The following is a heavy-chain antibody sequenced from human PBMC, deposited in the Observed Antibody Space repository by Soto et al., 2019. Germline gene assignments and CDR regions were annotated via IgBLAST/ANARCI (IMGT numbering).Heavy chain of an antibody. V-gene: IGHV3-53*01. D-gene: IGHD3-10*01. J-gene: IGHJ4*02. CDR2: IYSGGYT. CDR3: APPAGGGGY. Sequence: EVQLVESGGGLIQPGGSLRLSCAVSGFTVSNNYMSWVRQAPGKGLEGVSVIYSGGYTAYGDSVKGRFTISRDNSKHTLFLQINSLSAHPPAVFYCAPPAGGGGYWGQGTLVTVSS. CDR1: GFTVSNNY.